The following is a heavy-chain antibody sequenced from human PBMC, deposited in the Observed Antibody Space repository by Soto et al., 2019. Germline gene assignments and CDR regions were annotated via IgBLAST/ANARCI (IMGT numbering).Heavy chain of an antibody. CDR2: IYYSGST. V-gene: IGHV4-39*07. D-gene: IGHD3-22*01. CDR3: ARVHYYDSSGPHFDY. CDR1: GGSISSRNYY. Sequence: SETLSLTCTVSGGSISSRNYYWGWIRQPPGKGLEWIGSIYYSGSTYYNPSLKSRVTISVDTSKNQFSLKLSSVTAADTAVYYCARVHYYDSSGPHFDYWGQGTLVTVSS. J-gene: IGHJ4*02.